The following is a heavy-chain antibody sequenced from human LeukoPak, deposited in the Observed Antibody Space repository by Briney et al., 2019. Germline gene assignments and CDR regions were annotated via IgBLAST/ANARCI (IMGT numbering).Heavy chain of an antibody. D-gene: IGHD6-6*01. CDR3: AKDPLRARPSEYFQH. CDR2: ISYDGSNE. CDR1: GFTFSSYV. Sequence: GGSLRLSCAASGFTFSSYVMHWVRQAPGKGLEWVAIISYDGSNEYYADSVKGRFTISRDNSKNTLYLQMNSLRAEDTAVYYCAKDPLRARPSEYFQHWGQGTLVTVSS. V-gene: IGHV3-30*04. J-gene: IGHJ1*01.